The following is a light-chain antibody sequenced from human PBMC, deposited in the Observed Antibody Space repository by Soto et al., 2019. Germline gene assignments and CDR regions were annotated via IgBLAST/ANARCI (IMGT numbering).Light chain of an antibody. CDR2: DAS. Sequence: EIVLTQSPATLSLSPGERATLSCRASQRVGSYLAWYQQKSGQAPRLLIYDASNRATGVPARFSGGGSGTDFTLTISSLEPEDFAVYYCQQLSNWPPIFTFGPGTKVDIK. CDR3: QQLSNWPPIFT. J-gene: IGKJ3*01. V-gene: IGKV3-11*01. CDR1: QRVGSY.